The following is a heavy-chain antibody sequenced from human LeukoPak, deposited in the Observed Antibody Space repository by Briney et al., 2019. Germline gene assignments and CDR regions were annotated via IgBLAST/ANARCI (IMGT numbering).Heavy chain of an antibody. V-gene: IGHV3-11*01. CDR2: ISSSGSTI. D-gene: IGHD3-22*01. CDR1: GFTFSSYA. Sequence: GGSLRLSCAASGFTFSSYAMSWIRQAPGNGLEWVSYISSSGSTIYYADSVKGRFTISRDNAKNPLYLQMNSLRAEDMAVYYCARVGGYDSSGYYYYYYYGMDVWGQGTTVTVSS. CDR3: ARVGGYDSSGYYYYYYYGMDV. J-gene: IGHJ6*02.